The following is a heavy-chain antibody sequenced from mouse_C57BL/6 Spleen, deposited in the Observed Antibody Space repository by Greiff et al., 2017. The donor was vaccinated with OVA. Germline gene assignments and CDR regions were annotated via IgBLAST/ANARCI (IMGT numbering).Heavy chain of an antibody. Sequence: EVQVVESGGGLVQPGGSLSLSCAASGFTFTDYYMSWVRQPPGKALEWLGFIRNKANGYTTEYSASVKGRFTISRDNSQSILYLQMNALRAEDSATYYCARYRAFTTVVDYWGQGTTLTVSS. J-gene: IGHJ2*01. CDR1: GFTFTDYY. CDR3: ARYRAFTTVVDY. CDR2: IRNKANGYTT. V-gene: IGHV7-3*01. D-gene: IGHD1-1*01.